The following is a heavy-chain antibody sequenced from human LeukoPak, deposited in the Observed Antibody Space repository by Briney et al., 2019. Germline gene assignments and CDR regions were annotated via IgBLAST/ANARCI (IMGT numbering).Heavy chain of an antibody. CDR3: AKDRWVGATDFDY. CDR1: GFTFRNYG. D-gene: IGHD1-26*01. Sequence: QSGGSLRLSCAASGFTFRNYGMNWVRQAPGKGLEWVSAISASGGSTYYADSVKGRFSISRDNSKNTLYLQMNSLRAEDTAVYYCAKDRWVGATDFDYWGQGTLVTVSS. CDR2: ISASGGST. J-gene: IGHJ4*02. V-gene: IGHV3-23*01.